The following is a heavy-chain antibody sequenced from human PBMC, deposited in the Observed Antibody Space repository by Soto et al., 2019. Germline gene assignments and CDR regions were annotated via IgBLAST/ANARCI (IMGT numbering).Heavy chain of an antibody. V-gene: IGHV1-69*02. CDR1: GGSFTTFI. J-gene: IGHJ6*02. CDR3: ANSPNPGSATPADYGMDV. Sequence: QVQLVQSGAEVKKPGSSVKVSCKASGGSFTTFIVTWVRQAPGQGLEWMGRIIPVLGVEYYAQKFQGRVTITADKSTNTAYMELSSLRSEDTAVYYCANSPNPGSATPADYGMDVWGLGTTVTVSS. D-gene: IGHD2-15*01. CDR2: IIPVLGVE.